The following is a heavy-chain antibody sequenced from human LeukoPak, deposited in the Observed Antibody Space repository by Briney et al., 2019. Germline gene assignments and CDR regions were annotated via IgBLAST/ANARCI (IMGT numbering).Heavy chain of an antibody. J-gene: IGHJ6*03. CDR2: ISGSGGST. CDR1: GFTFSSYG. D-gene: IGHD6-13*01. Sequence: PGGSLRLSCAASGFTFSSYGMSWVRQAPGKGLEWVSAISGSGGSTYYADSVKGRFTISRDNSKNTLYLQMNSLRPEDTAVYYCAKEGPEYSSSWPYYYYYMDVWGKGTTVTISS. CDR3: AKEGPEYSSSWPYYYYYMDV. V-gene: IGHV3-23*01.